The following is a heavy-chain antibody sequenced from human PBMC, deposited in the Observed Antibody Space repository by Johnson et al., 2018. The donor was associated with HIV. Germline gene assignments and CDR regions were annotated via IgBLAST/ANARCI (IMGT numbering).Heavy chain of an antibody. D-gene: IGHD6-6*01. CDR3: TTDLYGYSSSSSDAFDI. V-gene: IGHV3-15*01. CDR1: GFSISSNY. J-gene: IGHJ3*02. CDR2: IKSKTDGGTT. Sequence: VQLVESGGGLVQPGGSLRLSCAASGFSISSNYMSWIRQAPGKGLEWVGRIKSKTDGGTTDYAAPVKGRFTISRDDSKNTLFLQMNSLKIEDTATYYRTTDLYGYSSSSSDAFDIWGQGTMVTVSS.